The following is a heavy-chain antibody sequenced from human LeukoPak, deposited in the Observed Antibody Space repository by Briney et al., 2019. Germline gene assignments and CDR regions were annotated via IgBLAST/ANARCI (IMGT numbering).Heavy chain of an antibody. V-gene: IGHV4-59*08. CDR3: ASGGSSLTYFDY. CDR2: IYYSGST. J-gene: IGHJ4*02. D-gene: IGHD1-26*01. CDR1: GGSISSYY. Sequence: SETLSLTCTVSGGSISSYYWSWIRQPPGKGLEWIGYIYYSGSTNYNPSLKSRVTISVDTSKNQFSLKLSSVTAADTAVYYCASGGSSLTYFDYWGQGTLVTVSS.